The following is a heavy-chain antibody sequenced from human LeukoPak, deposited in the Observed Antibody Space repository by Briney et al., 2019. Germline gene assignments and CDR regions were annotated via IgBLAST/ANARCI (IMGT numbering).Heavy chain of an antibody. Sequence: GGSLRLSCAGSGFNFNTAWMAWVRQAPGRGLEWVGRIKSKTFDETIDYAAPVRGRFTISRDDSKSMVYLQMNSLKTEDTAVYYCTPDGSSVSWSSLYLRGQGTLVTVSS. V-gene: IGHV3-15*01. CDR3: TPDGSSVSWSSLYL. J-gene: IGHJ4*01. CDR1: GFNFNTAW. D-gene: IGHD6-13*01. CDR2: IKSKTFDETI.